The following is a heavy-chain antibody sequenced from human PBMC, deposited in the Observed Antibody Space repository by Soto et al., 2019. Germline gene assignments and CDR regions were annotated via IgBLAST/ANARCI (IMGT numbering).Heavy chain of an antibody. Sequence: SETLSLTCTVSGGSISSYYWSWIRQPPGKGLEWIGYIYYSGSTNYNPPLKSRVTISVDTSKNQFSLKLSSVTAADTAVYYCARGYYYGSGSYPGGYYYYYMDVWGKGTTVTVSS. D-gene: IGHD3-10*01. CDR2: IYYSGST. J-gene: IGHJ6*03. CDR3: ARGYYYGSGSYPGGYYYYYMDV. CDR1: GGSISSYY. V-gene: IGHV4-59*01.